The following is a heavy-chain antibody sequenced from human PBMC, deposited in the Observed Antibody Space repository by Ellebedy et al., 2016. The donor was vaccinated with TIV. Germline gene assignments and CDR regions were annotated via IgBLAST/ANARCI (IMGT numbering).Heavy chain of an antibody. CDR2: INPSGGST. Sequence: ASVKVSCKASGYTFTGYYMHWVRQAPGQGLEWMGIINPSGGSTSYAQKFQGRVTMTMDTSISTAYMELSRLRSDDTAVYYCARDEGSYTSSVAEWGQGTLVTVSS. V-gene: IGHV1-46*01. J-gene: IGHJ4*02. D-gene: IGHD6-6*01. CDR3: ARDEGSYTSSVAE. CDR1: GYTFTGYY.